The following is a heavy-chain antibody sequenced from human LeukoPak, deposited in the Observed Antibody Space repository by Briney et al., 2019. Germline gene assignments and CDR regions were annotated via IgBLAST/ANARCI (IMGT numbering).Heavy chain of an antibody. CDR1: GFTFSTYW. CDR2: TREDGSEK. CDR3: ALTPDYYGSGSFDY. J-gene: IGHJ4*02. Sequence: PGGSLRLSCTASGFTFSTYWMSWVRQAPGKGLEWVANTREDGSEKYYVDSVKGRFTISRDNAKNALFLQMISLRAEDTAVYYCALTPDYYGSGSFDYWGQGTLVTVSS. D-gene: IGHD3-10*01. V-gene: IGHV3-7*01.